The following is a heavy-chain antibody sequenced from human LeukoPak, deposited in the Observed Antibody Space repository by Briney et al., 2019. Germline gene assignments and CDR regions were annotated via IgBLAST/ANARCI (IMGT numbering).Heavy chain of an antibody. V-gene: IGHV3-21*01. CDR3: ARDPGYCSSTSCYVDY. J-gene: IGHJ4*02. Sequence: GGSLRLSCAASGFTFSTYSMSWVRKAPGKGLEWVSSISSSSNYIYYADSVKGRFTISRDNTKNSLYLQMNSLRAEDTAVYYCARDPGYCSSTSCYVDYWGQGTLVTVSS. D-gene: IGHD2-2*01. CDR2: ISSSSNYI. CDR1: GFTFSTYS.